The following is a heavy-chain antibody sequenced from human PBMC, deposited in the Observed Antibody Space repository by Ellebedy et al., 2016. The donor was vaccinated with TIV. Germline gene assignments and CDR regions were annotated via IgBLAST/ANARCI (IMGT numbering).Heavy chain of an antibody. Sequence: PGGSLRLSCVVSGFTFEDFAFHWVRQAPGKGLEWVSGINWSGATFGHADSVKGRFTISRDNAKNTLYLQMDSLRVDYMALYFCARSRGFSYGNDAFDLWGQGTVVIVSS. D-gene: IGHD5-18*01. J-gene: IGHJ3*01. CDR2: INWSGATF. V-gene: IGHV3-9*03. CDR1: GFTFEDFA. CDR3: ARSRGFSYGNDAFDL.